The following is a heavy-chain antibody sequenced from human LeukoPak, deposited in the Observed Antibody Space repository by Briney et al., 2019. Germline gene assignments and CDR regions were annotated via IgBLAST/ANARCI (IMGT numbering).Heavy chain of an antibody. D-gene: IGHD3-22*01. Sequence: PGGSLRLSCAASGFTVSSNYMSWVRQAPGKGLEWVSVIYSGGSTYYADSVKGRFTISRDNSKNTLYLQMNSLRAEDTAVYYCARHRHDSSGYYYKPYYFDYWGQGTLVTVSS. CDR3: ARHRHDSSGYYYKPYYFDY. CDR2: IYSGGST. CDR1: GFTVSSNY. V-gene: IGHV3-66*04. J-gene: IGHJ4*02.